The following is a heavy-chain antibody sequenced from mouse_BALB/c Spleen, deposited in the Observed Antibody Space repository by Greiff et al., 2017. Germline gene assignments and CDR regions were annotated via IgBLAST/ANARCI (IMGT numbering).Heavy chain of an antibody. V-gene: IGHV1-80*01. J-gene: IGHJ3*01. CDR2: IYPGDGDT. Sequence: QVQLKESGAELVRPGSSVKISCKASGYAFSSYWMNWVKQKPGQGLEWIGQIYPGDGDTNYNGKFKGKATLTADKSSSTAYMQLSSLTSEDSAVYFCARSLLLRRAWFAYWGQGTLVTVSA. CDR1: GYAFSSYW. D-gene: IGHD1-1*01. CDR3: ARSLLLRRAWFAY.